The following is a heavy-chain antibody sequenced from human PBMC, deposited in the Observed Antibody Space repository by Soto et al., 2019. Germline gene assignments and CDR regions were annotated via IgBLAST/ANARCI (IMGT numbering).Heavy chain of an antibody. V-gene: IGHV1-18*01. CDR2: ISTSKGNT. Sequence: QVQLVQSGPEVKKPGASVKVSCKTSGYTFTSYGIAWVRQAPGQGLEWMGWISTSKGNTNYAQKFQGRVTMTTDTTTSTAYMDLRRLISDDRAVYYCATRCPALDFWGQGTLVTVSS. CDR3: ATRCPALDF. J-gene: IGHJ4*02. CDR1: GYTFTSYG.